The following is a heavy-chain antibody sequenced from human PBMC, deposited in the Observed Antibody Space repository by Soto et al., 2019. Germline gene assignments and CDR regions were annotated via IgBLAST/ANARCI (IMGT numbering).Heavy chain of an antibody. J-gene: IGHJ6*03. D-gene: IGHD2-15*01. CDR2: IYYSGST. Sequence: QLQLQESGPGLVKPSETLSLSCTVSGGSISSSSYYWGWIRQPPGKGLEWIGSIYYSGSTYYNPSLKSRVTISVDTSKNQFSLKLSSVTAADTAVYYCARRAVVVVVAATISYYYYYMDVWGKGTTVTVSS. CDR1: GGSISSSSYY. CDR3: ARRAVVVVVAATISYYYYYMDV. V-gene: IGHV4-39*01.